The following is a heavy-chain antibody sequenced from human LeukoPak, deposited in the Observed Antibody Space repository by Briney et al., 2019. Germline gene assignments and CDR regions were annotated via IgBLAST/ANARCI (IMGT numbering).Heavy chain of an antibody. CDR2: IVVGSGNT. D-gene: IGHD3-10*01. Sequence: GTSVKVSCKASGFTFTSSAVQWVRQARGQRLEGIGWIVVGSGNTNYAQKFQERVTITRDMSTSTAYMELSSLRSEDTAVYYCAAESPHPYSSGSYGVDYWGQGTLVTVSS. CDR3: AAESPHPYSSGSYGVDY. V-gene: IGHV1-58*01. J-gene: IGHJ4*02. CDR1: GFTFTSSA.